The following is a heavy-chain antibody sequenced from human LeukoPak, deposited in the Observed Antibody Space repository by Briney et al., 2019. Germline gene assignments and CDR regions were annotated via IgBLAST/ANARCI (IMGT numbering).Heavy chain of an antibody. CDR3: ARPEALGYCSGGSCYGPNSFDY. D-gene: IGHD2-15*01. V-gene: IGHV1-69*13. CDR2: IIPIFGTA. CDR1: GGTFSSYA. Sequence: SVKVSCKASGGTFSSYAISWVRQAPGQGLEWVGGIIPIFGTANYAQKFQGRVTITAVESTSTAYMELSSLRSEDTAVYYCARPEALGYCSGGSCYGPNSFDYWGQGTLVTVSS. J-gene: IGHJ4*02.